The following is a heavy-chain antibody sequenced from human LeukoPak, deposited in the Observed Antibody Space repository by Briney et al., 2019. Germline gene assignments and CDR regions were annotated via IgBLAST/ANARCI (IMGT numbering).Heavy chain of an antibody. D-gene: IGHD5-12*01. CDR3: AKCALAHSYYGMDV. J-gene: IGHJ6*02. V-gene: IGHV3-23*01. CDR1: GFTFSSYA. Sequence: GGSLRLSCAASGFTFSSYAMSWVRQAPGKGLEWVSAVSGSGGGTYYADSVKGRFTISRDNSKNTLYLQMNSLRAEDTAVYYCAKCALAHSYYGMDVWGQGTTVTVSS. CDR2: VSGSGGGT.